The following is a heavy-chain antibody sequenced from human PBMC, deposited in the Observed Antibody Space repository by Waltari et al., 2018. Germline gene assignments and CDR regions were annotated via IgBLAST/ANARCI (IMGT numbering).Heavy chain of an antibody. D-gene: IGHD3-3*01. V-gene: IGHV3-23*03. CDR3: ARVNRIITIFGVA. CDR1: GFTFSSYA. J-gene: IGHJ4*02. Sequence: EVQLLESGGGLVQPGGSLRLSCAASGFTFSSYAMSWVRQAPGKGLEWVSVIYSGGSTYYADSVKGRFTISRDNSKNTLYLQMNSLRAEDTAVYYCARVNRIITIFGVAWGQGTLVTVSS. CDR2: IYSGGST.